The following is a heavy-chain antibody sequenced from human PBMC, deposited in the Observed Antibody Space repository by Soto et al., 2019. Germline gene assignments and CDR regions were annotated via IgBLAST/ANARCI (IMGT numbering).Heavy chain of an antibody. V-gene: IGHV4-34*01. CDR1: GGSFSGYY. CDR3: AKYPPIILTAYDAFDI. J-gene: IGHJ3*02. CDR2: INHSGST. Sequence: SETLSLTCAVYGGSFSGYYWSWIRQPPGKGLEWIGEINHSGSTNYNPSLKSRVTISVDTSKNQFSLKLSSVTAADTAVYYCAKYPPIILTAYDAFDIWGQGTMVTVSS. D-gene: IGHD2-2*02.